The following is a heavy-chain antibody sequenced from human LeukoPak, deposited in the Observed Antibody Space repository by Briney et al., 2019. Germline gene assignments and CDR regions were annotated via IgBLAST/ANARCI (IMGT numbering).Heavy chain of an antibody. CDR1: GFTFDDYA. D-gene: IGHD4-17*01. Sequence: PGGSLRLSCAASGFTFDDYAMHWVRQAPGKGLEWVSGISWNSGSIGYADSVKGRFTVSRDNGKELVHLQLNSLRAEDTAVYFCARIPHPDYADAQWGQGTLVIVPS. CDR3: ARIPHPDYADAQ. J-gene: IGHJ4*02. V-gene: IGHV3-9*01. CDR2: ISWNSGSI.